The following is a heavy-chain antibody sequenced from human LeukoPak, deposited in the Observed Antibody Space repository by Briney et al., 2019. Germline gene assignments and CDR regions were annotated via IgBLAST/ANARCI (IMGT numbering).Heavy chain of an antibody. V-gene: IGHV3-48*04. CDR3: AKEGDGYH. Sequence: GGSLSLSCAASGFTFSSYSMNWVRQAPGKGLEWVSYISSSSSTIYYADSVKGRFTISRDNAKNSLYLQMNSLRTEDTALYYCAKEGDGYHWGQGTMVTVSS. J-gene: IGHJ3*01. D-gene: IGHD5-24*01. CDR1: GFTFSSYS. CDR2: ISSSSSTI.